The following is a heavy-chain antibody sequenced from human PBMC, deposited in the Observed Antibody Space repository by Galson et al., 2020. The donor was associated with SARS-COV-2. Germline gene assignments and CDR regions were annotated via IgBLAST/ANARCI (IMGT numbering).Heavy chain of an antibody. J-gene: IGHJ5*02. D-gene: IGHD3-16*01. CDR3: SRRGLGNGFDP. CDR2: ISYRGNI. CDR1: GYSISSGDW. Sequence: ETSETRSLTCAVSGYSISSGDWWGWIRQPPGKGLEWIGYISYRGNIYHNPSLNSRVTMSVDTSKNQFSLKLTAVTAVDTAVYSWSRRGLGNGFDPWGQGSLVIVSS. V-gene: IGHV4-28*05.